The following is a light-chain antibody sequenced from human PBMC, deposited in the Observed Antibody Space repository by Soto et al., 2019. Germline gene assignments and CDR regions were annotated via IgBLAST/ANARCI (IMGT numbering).Light chain of an antibody. CDR1: QSISSW. V-gene: IGKV1-5*03. CDR3: QQYNSYPYT. Sequence: DIQMTQSPSSLSASVGDRVAITCRASQSISSWLAWYQQKPGKAPKLLIYKASSLESGVPSRFSGSGSGTEFNLTISSLQPDDFATYYCQQYNSYPYTFGQGTKVDIK. CDR2: KAS. J-gene: IGKJ2*01.